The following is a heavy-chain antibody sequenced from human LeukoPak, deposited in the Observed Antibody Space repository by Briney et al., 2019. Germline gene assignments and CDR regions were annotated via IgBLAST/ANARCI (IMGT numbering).Heavy chain of an antibody. Sequence: GGSLRLSCAASGFTFDDYAMHWVRQTPGKGLEWVSGISRTSDTIRYVDSVKGRFTISRDNAKNSLYLQMNSLRPEDMALYYCVRGTVGWLSLYYFDHWGHGTLVTVSS. CDR3: VRGTVGWLSLYYFDH. CDR1: GFTFDDYA. V-gene: IGHV3-9*03. J-gene: IGHJ4*01. D-gene: IGHD3/OR15-3a*01. CDR2: ISRTSDTI.